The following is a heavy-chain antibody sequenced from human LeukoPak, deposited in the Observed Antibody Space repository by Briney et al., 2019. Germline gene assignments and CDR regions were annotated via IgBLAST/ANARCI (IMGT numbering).Heavy chain of an antibody. V-gene: IGHV1-18*01. D-gene: IGHD3-3*01. CDR2: ISAYNGNT. CDR1: GYSFTSYG. Sequence: RASVKVSCKASGYSFTSYGISWVRQAPGQGLEWMGWISAYNGNTNYAQKLQGRVTMTTDTSTSTAYMELRSLRSDDTAVYYCARAGRFLEWLLFNYWGQGTLVTVSS. CDR3: ARAGRFLEWLLFNY. J-gene: IGHJ4*02.